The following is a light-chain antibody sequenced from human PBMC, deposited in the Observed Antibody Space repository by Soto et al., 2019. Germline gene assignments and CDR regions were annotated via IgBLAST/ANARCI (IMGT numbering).Light chain of an antibody. V-gene: IGLV1-47*02. CDR1: SSNIGSNY. J-gene: IGLJ1*01. Sequence: QSVLTQPPSASGTPGQRVTISCSGSSSNIGSNYVYWYQLLPGTAPKLLIYCNDERPSGVPDRFSGSKSGTSASLAITGLQAEDEADYYCQSYDSSLSAFYVFGTGTKVTVL. CDR2: CND. CDR3: QSYDSSLSAFYV.